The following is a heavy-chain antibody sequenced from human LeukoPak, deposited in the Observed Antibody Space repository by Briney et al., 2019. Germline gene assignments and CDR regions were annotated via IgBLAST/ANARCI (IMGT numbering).Heavy chain of an antibody. V-gene: IGHV4-4*07. Sequence: PSQTLSLTCTVSGGSISSYYWSWIRQPAGKGLEWIGRIYTSGSTNYNPSLKSRVTMSVDTSKNQFSLKLSSVTAADTAVYYCAKLTGGLLPYDAFDIWGQGTMVTVSS. CDR3: AKLTGGLLPYDAFDI. D-gene: IGHD4/OR15-4a*01. J-gene: IGHJ3*02. CDR2: IYTSGST. CDR1: GGSISSYY.